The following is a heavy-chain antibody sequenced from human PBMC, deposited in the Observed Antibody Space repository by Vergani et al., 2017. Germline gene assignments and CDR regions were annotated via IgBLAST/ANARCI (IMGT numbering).Heavy chain of an antibody. V-gene: IGHV3-21*01. CDR3: AREVHSSSSEGFDY. J-gene: IGHJ4*02. CDR2: ISSSSSYI. Sequence: EVQLVESGGGLVKPGGSLRLSCAASGFTFSSYSMNWVRQAPGKGLEWVSSISSSSSYIYYADSVKGRFTISRDNAKNSLYLQMNSLRAEDTAVYYCAREVHSSSSEGFDYWGQGTLVTVSS. D-gene: IGHD6-6*01. CDR1: GFTFSSYS.